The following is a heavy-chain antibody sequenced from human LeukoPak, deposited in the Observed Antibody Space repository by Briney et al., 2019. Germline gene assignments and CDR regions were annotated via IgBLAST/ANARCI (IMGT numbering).Heavy chain of an antibody. CDR2: IYRSGTT. V-gene: IGHV4-61*02. CDR3: ASGPYFGVVPYAFDI. Sequence: SETLSLTCTVSGGSISSGSYYWSWIRQPAGKGLEWIGRIYRSGTTNYSPSLESRVTISVDTSKNQFSLKVMSVTATDTAVYYCASGPYFGVVPYAFDIWGQGTMVTVSS. D-gene: IGHD3-3*01. CDR1: GGSISSGSYY. J-gene: IGHJ3*02.